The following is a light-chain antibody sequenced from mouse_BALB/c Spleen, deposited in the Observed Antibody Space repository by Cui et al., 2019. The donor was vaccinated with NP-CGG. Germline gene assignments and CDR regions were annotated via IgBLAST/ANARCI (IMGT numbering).Light chain of an antibody. CDR2: GTN. V-gene: IGLV1*01. CDR3: ALWYSNHWV. Sequence: QAVATQDSALTTSPGETVTLTCRSSTGAVTTSNYANWVQEKPDHLFTGLIGGTNNRPPGIPARFSGSLIGDKAALTITGAQTEDEAIYFCALWYSNHWVFGGGTKLTVL. CDR1: TGAVTTSNY. J-gene: IGLJ1*01.